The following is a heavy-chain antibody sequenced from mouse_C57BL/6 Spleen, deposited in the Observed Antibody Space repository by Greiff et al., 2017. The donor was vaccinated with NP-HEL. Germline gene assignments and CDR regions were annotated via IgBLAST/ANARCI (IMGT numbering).Heavy chain of an antibody. J-gene: IGHJ1*03. D-gene: IGHD1-1*01. CDR2: IHPTSGST. CDR3: ARGYYGSSYGYFDV. CDR1: GYTFTSYW. V-gene: IGHV1-64*01. Sequence: QVQLQQSGAELVKPGASVKLSCKASGYTFTSYWMHWVKQRPGQGLEWIGMIHPTSGSTNYNEKFKSKATLTVDKSSSTAYMQLSSLTSEDSAVYYCARGYYGSSYGYFDVWGTGTTVTVSS.